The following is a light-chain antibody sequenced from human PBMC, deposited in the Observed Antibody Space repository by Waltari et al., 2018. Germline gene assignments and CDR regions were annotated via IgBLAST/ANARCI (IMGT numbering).Light chain of an antibody. CDR2: DVT. V-gene: IGLV2-14*03. CDR3: TSQTPDGLVL. J-gene: IGLJ2*01. Sequence: SAPTHPPPLPGPLGPSSPFPCGGLGTSPGASVSVPRHQHHPDKAPQVIIYDVTHRPARVSVLFSASKSDNTASLTISRLQPEDEADYYCTSQTPDGLVLFGGGTRLTVL. CDR1: GTSPGASVS.